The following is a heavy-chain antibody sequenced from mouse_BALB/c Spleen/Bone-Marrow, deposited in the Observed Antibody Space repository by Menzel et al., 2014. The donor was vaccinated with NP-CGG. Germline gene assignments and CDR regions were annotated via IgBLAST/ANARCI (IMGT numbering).Heavy chain of an antibody. CDR1: GYIFTSYY. Sequence: QVQLQQSGAELVKPGASVKLSCKASGYIFTSYYMYWVKQRPGQGLEWFGEIDPSNGGTNFNEKFKNKATLTVDKSSSTAYMQLSSLTSEDSAVYYCSRGRRDALDYWGQGTSVTVSS. CDR2: IDPSNGGT. CDR3: SRGRRDALDY. J-gene: IGHJ4*01. V-gene: IGHV1S16*01.